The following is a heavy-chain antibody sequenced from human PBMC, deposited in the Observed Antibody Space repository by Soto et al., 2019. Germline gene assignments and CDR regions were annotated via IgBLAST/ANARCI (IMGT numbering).Heavy chain of an antibody. CDR2: ISSSSSTI. V-gene: IGHV3-48*01. J-gene: IGHJ4*02. Sequence: GGSLRLSCAASGFTFSSYSMNWVRQAPGKGLEWVSYISSSSSTIYYADSVKGRFTISRDNAKNSLYLQMNSLRAEDTAVYYCARLEGLIVPAAIGVDYWGQGTLVTVSS. CDR3: ARLEGLIVPAAIGVDY. CDR1: GFTFSSYS. D-gene: IGHD2-2*02.